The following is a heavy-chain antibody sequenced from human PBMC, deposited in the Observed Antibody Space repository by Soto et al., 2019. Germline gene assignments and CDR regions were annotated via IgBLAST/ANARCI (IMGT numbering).Heavy chain of an antibody. CDR1: GFTFSSYS. Sequence: EVQLVESGGGLVQPGGSLRLSCAASGFTFSSYSMNWVRQAPGKGLEWVSYISSSSSTIYYADSVKGRFTISRNNAKNALYLQMNSLRDEDTAVYYCAREAIAVLNWFDPWGQGTLVTVSS. V-gene: IGHV3-48*02. CDR2: ISSSSSTI. J-gene: IGHJ5*02. D-gene: IGHD6-19*01. CDR3: AREAIAVLNWFDP.